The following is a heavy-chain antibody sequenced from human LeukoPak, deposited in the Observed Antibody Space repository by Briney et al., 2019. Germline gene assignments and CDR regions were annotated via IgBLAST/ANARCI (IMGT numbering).Heavy chain of an antibody. D-gene: IGHD3-10*01. Sequence: GGSLRPSCAASGFTFSNYNMNWVRQAPGKGLEWVSSISSSTSYKNYADSVKGRFTISRDNAKNSLYLQMNSLRAEDTAVYYCARDTMVRGIMPIFDPWGQGTLVTVSS. J-gene: IGHJ5*02. V-gene: IGHV3-21*01. CDR1: GFTFSNYN. CDR2: ISSSTSYK. CDR3: ARDTMVRGIMPIFDP.